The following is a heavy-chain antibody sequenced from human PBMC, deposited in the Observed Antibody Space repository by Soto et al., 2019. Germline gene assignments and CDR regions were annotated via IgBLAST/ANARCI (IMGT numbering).Heavy chain of an antibody. CDR2: ISGSGVST. V-gene: IGHV3-23*01. CDR1: GFTFSSYA. Sequence: PGGSLRLSCAASGFTFSSYAMSWVRQAPGKGLEWVSAISGSGVSTYYADSVKGRFTISRDNSKNTLYLQVNSLGAEDTAVYYCAKSPGMYYYDSSGYYHYDYWGQGTLVTVSS. D-gene: IGHD3-22*01. J-gene: IGHJ4*02. CDR3: AKSPGMYYYDSSGYYHYDY.